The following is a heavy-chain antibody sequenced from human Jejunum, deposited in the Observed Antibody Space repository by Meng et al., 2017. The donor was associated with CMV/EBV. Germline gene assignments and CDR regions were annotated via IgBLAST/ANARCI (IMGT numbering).Heavy chain of an antibody. J-gene: IGHJ4*02. D-gene: IGHD2-8*02. CDR3: ARSPGFWSLDS. CDR1: GDSISRNSW. V-gene: IGHV4-4*01. Sequence: AVSGDSISRNSWWSWVRQHPGKGLEWIGEISHSGSTKYTPSLTSRVTISVDKTKNHFSLKLTSVTAADTGVYFCARSPGFWSLDSWGQGTLVTVSS. CDR2: ISHSGST.